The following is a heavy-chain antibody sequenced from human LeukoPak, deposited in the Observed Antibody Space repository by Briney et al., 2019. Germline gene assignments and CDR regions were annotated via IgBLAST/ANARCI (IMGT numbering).Heavy chain of an antibody. CDR1: GFTFSNYA. D-gene: IGHD1-26*01. CDR2: TSGSGSSI. Sequence: PGGCLRLSRAASGFTFSNYAMIWVRQAPGKGLEWGSGTSGSGSSIYYADSVKGRFTISRDNSKNTLYMQMNSLRAEDTAAYYCAREEEAYSGSRIDYWGQGTLVTVSS. CDR3: AREEEAYSGSRIDY. V-gene: IGHV3-23*01. J-gene: IGHJ4*02.